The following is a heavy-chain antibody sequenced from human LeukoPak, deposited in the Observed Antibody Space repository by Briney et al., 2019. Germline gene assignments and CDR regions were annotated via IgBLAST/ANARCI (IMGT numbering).Heavy chain of an antibody. CDR1: GGSFSGYY. D-gene: IGHD4-17*01. V-gene: IGHV4-34*01. Sequence: SETLSLTCAVYGGSFSGYYWSWIRQPPGKGLEWIGEINHSGSTNYNPSLKSRVTISVDRSKNQFSLKLSSVTAADTAVYYCARSLTTVTIYNWFDPWGQGTLVTVSS. CDR2: INHSGST. CDR3: ARSLTTVTIYNWFDP. J-gene: IGHJ5*02.